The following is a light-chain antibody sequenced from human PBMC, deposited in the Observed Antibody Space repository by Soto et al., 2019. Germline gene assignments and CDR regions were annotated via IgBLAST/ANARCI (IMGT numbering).Light chain of an antibody. CDR2: DVS. V-gene: IGLV2-14*01. CDR1: SSDVGGYNY. Sequence: QSALTQPASVSGSPGQSITTSCTGTSSDVGGYNYVSWYQQHPGKVPKLMIYDVSNRPSGVSNRFSGSKSGNTASLTISGLQAEDEADYYCSSYTRSSLYVFGTGTKVTVL. CDR3: SSYTRSSLYV. J-gene: IGLJ1*01.